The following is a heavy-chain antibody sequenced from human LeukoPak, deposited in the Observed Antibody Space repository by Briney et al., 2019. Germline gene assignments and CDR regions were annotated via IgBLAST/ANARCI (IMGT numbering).Heavy chain of an antibody. CDR2: IYYSGST. CDR1: GGSISSYH. CDR3: ACSIAAAGAPVDY. V-gene: IGHV4-59*01. D-gene: IGHD6-13*01. J-gene: IGHJ4*02. Sequence: SETLSLTCTVSGGSISSYHWSWIRQPPGKGLEWIGYIYYSGSTNYNPSLKSRVTISVDTSKNQFSLKLSSVTAADTAVYYCACSIAAAGAPVDYWGQGTLVTVSS.